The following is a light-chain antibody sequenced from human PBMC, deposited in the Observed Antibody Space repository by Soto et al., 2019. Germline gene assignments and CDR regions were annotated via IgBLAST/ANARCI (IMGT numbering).Light chain of an antibody. CDR2: DTS. CDR1: QGISTY. J-gene: IGKJ5*01. CDR3: QKIYMAPMT. Sequence: DIPMNQSPSSLSASVANRVSITCPASQGISTYVNWYQKKTGKAPNLLIYDTSRLQSGVPSRLSGRGVGIDFTLSTSSVQPEYFVTYFCQKIYMAPMTFGQWTQR. V-gene: IGKV1-39*01.